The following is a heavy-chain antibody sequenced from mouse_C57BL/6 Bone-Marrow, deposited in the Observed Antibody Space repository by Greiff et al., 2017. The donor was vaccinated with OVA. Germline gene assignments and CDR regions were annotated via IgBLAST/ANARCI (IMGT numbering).Heavy chain of an antibody. Sequence: EVKLVESGGGLVQPGGSLKLSCAASGFTFSDYGMAWVRQAPRKGPEWVAFISNLAYSIYYADTVTGRFTISRENAKNTLYLEMSSLRSEDTAMYYCASHELSYYDYDGPFAYWGQGTLVTVSA. CDR2: ISNLAYSI. CDR1: GFTFSDYG. D-gene: IGHD2-4*01. CDR3: ASHELSYYDYDGPFAY. V-gene: IGHV5-15*01. J-gene: IGHJ3*01.